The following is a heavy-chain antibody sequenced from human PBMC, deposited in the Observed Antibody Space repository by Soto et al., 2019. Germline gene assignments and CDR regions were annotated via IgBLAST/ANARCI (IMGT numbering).Heavy chain of an antibody. J-gene: IGHJ6*02. Sequence: SETLSLTCTVSGGSISSSSYYWGWIRQPPGKGLEWIGSIYYSGYTYYNPSLKSRVTISVDTSKNQFSLKLSSVTAADTAVYYCARLGGQCSSSSCFGFYVMDVWGQGTTVTVSS. D-gene: IGHD2-2*01. V-gene: IGHV4-39*01. CDR1: GGSISSSSYY. CDR2: IYYSGYT. CDR3: ARLGGQCSSSSCFGFYVMDV.